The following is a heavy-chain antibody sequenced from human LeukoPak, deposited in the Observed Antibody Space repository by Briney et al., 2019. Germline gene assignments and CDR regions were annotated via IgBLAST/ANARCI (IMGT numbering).Heavy chain of an antibody. D-gene: IGHD3-22*01. J-gene: IGHJ4*02. Sequence: QTGGSLRLSCAASGFTFSSYGMHWVRQAPGKGLEWVAFIRYDGSNKFYADSVKGRFTISRDNSKNTLFLQMNSLRVEDTAFYYCARAYGNSGYFQLPIDFWGQGTLVTVSS. CDR3: ARAYGNSGYFQLPIDF. CDR2: IRYDGSNK. V-gene: IGHV3-30*02. CDR1: GFTFSSYG.